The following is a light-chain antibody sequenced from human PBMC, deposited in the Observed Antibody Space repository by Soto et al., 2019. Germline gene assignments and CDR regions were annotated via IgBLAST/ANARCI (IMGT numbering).Light chain of an antibody. CDR3: QQYNNWPQT. CDR2: GAS. V-gene: IGKV3-15*01. Sequence: EIVMTQSPATLSVSPGERATLSCRASQSVSSNLAWYQQKPGQAPRLLIYGASTRATVIQARFSGSGSGTEFTLTISSLQAEDFAVYYCQQYNNWPQTFGQGNKVEIK. J-gene: IGKJ1*01. CDR1: QSVSSN.